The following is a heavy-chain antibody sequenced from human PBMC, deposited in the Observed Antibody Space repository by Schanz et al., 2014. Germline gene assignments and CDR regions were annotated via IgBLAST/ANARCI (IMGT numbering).Heavy chain of an antibody. D-gene: IGHD1-1*01. CDR2: IRSSSTPI. J-gene: IGHJ4*02. CDR1: GFTFSIYA. CDR3: ARDRRNADLDY. Sequence: VQVVQSGGGLVKPGGSLRLSCAASGFTFSIYAMHWVRQAPGKGPEWVSYIRSSSTPIYYADSVKGRFTISRDNAKNSLYLEMNSLRAEDTALYYCARDRRNADLDYWGQGTLVTVSS. V-gene: IGHV3-48*01.